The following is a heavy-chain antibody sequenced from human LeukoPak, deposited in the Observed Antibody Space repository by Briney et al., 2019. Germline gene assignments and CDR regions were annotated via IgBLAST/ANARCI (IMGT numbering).Heavy chain of an antibody. Sequence: ASVKLSCKASGYTFTSYAMNWVRQAPGQGLEWMGWINTNTGNPTYDQAFTGRFVFSLDTSISTAYLQISSLKAEDTAVYYCAIMGGGWGVDYLGGGTLVTDSS. D-gene: IGHD2-8*01. V-gene: IGHV7-4-1*02. J-gene: IGHJ4*02. CDR2: INTNTGNP. CDR3: AIMGGGWGVDY. CDR1: GYTFTSYA.